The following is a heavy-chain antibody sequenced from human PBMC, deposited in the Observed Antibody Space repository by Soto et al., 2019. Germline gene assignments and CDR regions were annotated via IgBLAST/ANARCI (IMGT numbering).Heavy chain of an antibody. D-gene: IGHD6-13*01. Sequence: EVQLVESGGGLIQPGGSLRLSCAASGFAISSSYMSWVRQAPGKGLEWVSVIYSGGAASYAGSVRGRFTISTDNSKNTSDLQMNRLPAEDTAVYYCARPALGPNDYWGEGTLVTVSS. V-gene: IGHV3-53*01. CDR1: GFAISSSY. J-gene: IGHJ4*02. CDR2: IYSGGAA. CDR3: ARPALGPNDY.